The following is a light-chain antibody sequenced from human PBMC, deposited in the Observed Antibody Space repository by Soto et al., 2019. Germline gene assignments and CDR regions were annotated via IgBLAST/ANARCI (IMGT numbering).Light chain of an antibody. J-gene: IGLJ1*01. V-gene: IGLV1-40*01. CDR1: SSNIGAGYD. CDR2: SND. CDR3: AAWDDSLNGVYV. Sequence: QAVVAQPPSVSGAPGQKVTISCTGSSSNIGAGYDLHWYQQLPGTAPKLLIYSNDKRPSGVPDRFSGSKSGTSASLAITGLQSEDEADYYCAAWDDSLNGVYVFGPGTKLTVL.